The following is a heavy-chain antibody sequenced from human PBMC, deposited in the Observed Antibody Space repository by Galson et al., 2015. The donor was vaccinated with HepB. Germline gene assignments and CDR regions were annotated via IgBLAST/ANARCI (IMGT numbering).Heavy chain of an antibody. CDR2: ISWNSGSI. J-gene: IGHJ4*02. CDR1: GFTFDDYA. Sequence: SLRLSCAASGFTFDDYAMHWVRQAPGKGLEWVSGISWNSGSIGYADSVKGRFTISRDNAKNSLYLQMNSLRAEDTALYYCAKGDGYNSPLDYWGQGTLVTVSS. V-gene: IGHV3-9*01. D-gene: IGHD5-24*01. CDR3: AKGDGYNSPLDY.